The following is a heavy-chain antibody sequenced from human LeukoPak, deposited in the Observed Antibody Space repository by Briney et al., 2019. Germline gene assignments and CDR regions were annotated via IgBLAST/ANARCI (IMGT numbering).Heavy chain of an antibody. D-gene: IGHD5-18*01. J-gene: IGHJ4*02. V-gene: IGHV4-39*01. CDR3: VRQGSGCSYGRSPPVDY. Sequence: PSETLSLTRTVSGGSISSSNYYWGWIRQPPGKGLEWIGIIYYSGTTYYSPSLKSRVTISVDTSKNQLSLKLSSVTAADTAVYYCVRQGSGCSYGRSPPVDYWGQGTLVTVSS. CDR1: GGSISSSNYY. CDR2: IYYSGTT.